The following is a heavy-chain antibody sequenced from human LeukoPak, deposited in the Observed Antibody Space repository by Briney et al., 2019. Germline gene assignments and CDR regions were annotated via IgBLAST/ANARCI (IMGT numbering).Heavy chain of an antibody. J-gene: IGHJ5*02. Sequence: RTGGSLRLSCAASGFTFSNYWMHWVRQAPGKGLVWVSRSNSDGINTSYADSAKGRFTISRDNAKNTLNLQMNSLRAEDTAVYYCARDLGQYYDTSDNWFDPWGQGTLVTVSS. CDR3: ARDLGQYYDTSDNWFDP. CDR1: GFTFSNYW. V-gene: IGHV3-74*01. D-gene: IGHD3-22*01. CDR2: SNSDGINT.